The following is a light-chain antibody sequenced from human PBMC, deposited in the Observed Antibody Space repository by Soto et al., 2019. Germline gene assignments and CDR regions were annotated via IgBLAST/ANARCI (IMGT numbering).Light chain of an antibody. CDR1: QGVRSY. V-gene: IGKV3-11*01. Sequence: EIVLTQSPVTLSLSPGDRATLSCRASQGVRSYLAWYQQKPGQAPRLLIYDASNRATGIPARFSGSGSGTDFTLTISSLEPEDFTIYYCQQRSNWQVTFGQGTRLDIK. CDR2: DAS. CDR3: QQRSNWQVT. J-gene: IGKJ5*01.